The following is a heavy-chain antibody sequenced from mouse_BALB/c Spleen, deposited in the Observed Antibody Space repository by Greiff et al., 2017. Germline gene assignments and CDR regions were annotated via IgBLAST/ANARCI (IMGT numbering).Heavy chain of an antibody. Sequence: EVQLVESGGGLVQPKGSLKLSCAASGFTFNTYAMNWVRQAPGKGLEWVARIRSKSNNYATYYADSVKDRFTISRDDSQSMLYLQMNNLKTEDTAMYYCVRQKGYPPYAMDYWGQGTSVTVSS. V-gene: IGHV10-1*02. CDR2: IRSKSNNYAT. J-gene: IGHJ4*01. CDR3: VRQKGYPPYAMDY. D-gene: IGHD3-2*02. CDR1: GFTFNTYA.